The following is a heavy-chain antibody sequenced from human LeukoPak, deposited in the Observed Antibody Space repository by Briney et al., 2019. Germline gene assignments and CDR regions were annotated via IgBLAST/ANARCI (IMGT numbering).Heavy chain of an antibody. V-gene: IGHV1-18*01. CDR2: ISAYNGNT. CDR1: DYTFTSCG. Sequence: GASVKVSYNGSDYTFTSCGICWVWQAPGQGLEWMGWISAYNGNTNYAQKLQGRVTMTTDTSTSTAYMELRSLRSDDTAVYYCARDSVEMATSFDNWGQGTLVTVSS. CDR3: ARDSVEMATSFDN. D-gene: IGHD5-24*01. J-gene: IGHJ4*02.